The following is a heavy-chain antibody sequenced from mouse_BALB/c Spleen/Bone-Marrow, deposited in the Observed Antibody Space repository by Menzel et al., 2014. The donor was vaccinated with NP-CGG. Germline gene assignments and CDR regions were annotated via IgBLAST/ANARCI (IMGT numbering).Heavy chain of an antibody. CDR3: TVPYGNYVGYYAMDY. Sequence: VQLQQSGTVLARPGASVKMSCKASGYTFTSYWMHWVKQRPGQGLEWIGAIYPGNSDTSYNQKIKGKAKLTAVTSTSTAYMELSSLTKEDSAVYYCTVPYGNYVGYYAMDYWGQGTSVTVSS. D-gene: IGHD2-10*02. CDR1: GYTFTSYW. V-gene: IGHV1-5*01. CDR2: IYPGNSDT. J-gene: IGHJ4*01.